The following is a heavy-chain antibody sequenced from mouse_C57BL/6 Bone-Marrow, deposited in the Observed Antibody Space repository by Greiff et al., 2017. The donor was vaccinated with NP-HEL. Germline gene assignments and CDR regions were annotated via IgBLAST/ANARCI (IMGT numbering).Heavy chain of an antibody. Sequence: QVQLQQPGAELVRPGSSVKLSCKASGYTFTSYWMDWVKQRPGQGLEWIGNIYPSDSETHYNQKFKDKATLTVDKSSSTAYMQLSSLTSEDSAVYYCARNTTGVDYWGQGTTLTVSS. CDR3: ARNTTGVDY. J-gene: IGHJ2*01. V-gene: IGHV1-61*01. CDR2: IYPSDSET. D-gene: IGHD1-1*01. CDR1: GYTFTSYW.